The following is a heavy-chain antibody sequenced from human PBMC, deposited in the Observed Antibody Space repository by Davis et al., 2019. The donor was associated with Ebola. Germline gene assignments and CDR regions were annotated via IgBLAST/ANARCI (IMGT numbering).Heavy chain of an antibody. CDR3: ARVIVVVPAARNWFDP. J-gene: IGHJ5*02. D-gene: IGHD2-2*01. CDR2: ISAYNGNT. Sequence: ASVKVSCKASGYTFTSHGISWVRQAPGQGLEWMGWISAYNGNTNYAQKLPGRVTMTTDTSTSTAYMELRRLRSDDTAVYYCARVIVVVPAARNWFDPWGQGTLVTVSS. V-gene: IGHV1-18*01. CDR1: GYTFTSHG.